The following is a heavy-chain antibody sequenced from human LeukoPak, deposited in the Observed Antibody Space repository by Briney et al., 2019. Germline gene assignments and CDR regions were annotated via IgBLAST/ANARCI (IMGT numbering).Heavy chain of an antibody. V-gene: IGHV3-23*01. D-gene: IGHD2-8*02. CDR3: ASRYCTGGSCYFDY. CDR2: ITGSGDTT. Sequence: GGSLRLSCTASGITFSSYMMTWVRQAPGKGLEWVSIITGSGDTTDYADSVKGRFTVSRDNSKNIVYLQMNTLRVDDTAIYYRASRYCTGGSCYFDYWGQGTLVTVSS. CDR1: GITFSSYM. J-gene: IGHJ4*02.